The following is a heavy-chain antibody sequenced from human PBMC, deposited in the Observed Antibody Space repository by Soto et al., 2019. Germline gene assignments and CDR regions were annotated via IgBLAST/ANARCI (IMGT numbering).Heavy chain of an antibody. Sequence: GASVKVSCKASGYTFTNYGVSWVREAPGQGLEWMGWISAWNGNTNYAQKLQGRLNMTTDTSTSTAYMELRSLRSDDTAVYYCARTSGLGSWFDPWGQGTLVTVSS. CDR1: GYTFTNYG. CDR3: ARTSGLGSWFDP. D-gene: IGHD7-27*01. J-gene: IGHJ5*02. V-gene: IGHV1-18*01. CDR2: ISAWNGNT.